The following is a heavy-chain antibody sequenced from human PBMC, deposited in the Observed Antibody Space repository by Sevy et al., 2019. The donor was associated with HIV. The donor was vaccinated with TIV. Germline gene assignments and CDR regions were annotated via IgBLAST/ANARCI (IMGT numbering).Heavy chain of an antibody. J-gene: IGHJ6*02. D-gene: IGHD3-10*01. CDR1: GFTFSSYE. CDR3: ARSFGWLYYYYYGMDV. V-gene: IGHV3-48*03. CDR2: ISSSGSTI. Sequence: AGSLRLSCAASGFTFSSYEMNWVRQAPGKGLEWVSYISSSGSTIYYADSVKGRFTISRDNAKNSLYLQMNSLRAEDTAVYYCARSFGWLYYYYYGMDVWGQGTTVTVSS.